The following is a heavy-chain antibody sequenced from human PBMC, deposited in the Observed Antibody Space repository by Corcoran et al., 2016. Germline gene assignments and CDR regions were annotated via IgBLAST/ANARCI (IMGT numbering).Heavy chain of an antibody. CDR3: ARDWGSRVTGNYGIDV. CDR2: INHSGST. J-gene: IGHJ6*02. Sequence: QVQLQQWGAGLLKPSETLSLTCAVYGGSFSGYYWSWIRQPPGKGLEWIGEINHSGSTNYNPSLKSRVTISVDTSKNQFSLKLSSVTAADTAVYYCARDWGSRVTGNYGIDVWGQGTTVTVSS. CDR1: GGSFSGYY. D-gene: IGHD1-20*01. V-gene: IGHV4-34*01.